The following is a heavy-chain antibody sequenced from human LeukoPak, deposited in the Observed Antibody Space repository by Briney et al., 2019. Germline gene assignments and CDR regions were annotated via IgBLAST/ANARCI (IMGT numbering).Heavy chain of an antibody. CDR3: ARYYDSSGSFDF. CDR1: GGSISSGGYY. V-gene: IGHV4-31*03. J-gene: IGHJ4*02. CDR2: IYYSGST. Sequence: SQTLSLTCTVSGGSISSGGYYWSWIRQHPGKGLEWIGYIYYSGSTYYNPSLKSRVTISVDTSKNQFSLKQSSVTAADTAVYYCARYYDSSGSFDFWGQGTLVAVSS. D-gene: IGHD3-22*01.